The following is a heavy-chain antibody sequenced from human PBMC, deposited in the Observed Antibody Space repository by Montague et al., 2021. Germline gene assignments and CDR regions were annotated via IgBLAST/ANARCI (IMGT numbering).Heavy chain of an antibody. CDR3: ARVFSYWYVGWFDP. J-gene: IGHJ5*02. Sequence: SETLSLTCTVSGASITSNFYYWGWTRQSPGKGLEWIVSIYYSGNSFYQPSLQSRITMAIDTSKNHFPLKLSSVTAADTAIYSCARVFSYWYVGWFDPWGQGTLVTVSS. V-gene: IGHV4-39*02. CDR2: IYYSGNS. D-gene: IGHD1-26*01. CDR1: GASITSNFYY.